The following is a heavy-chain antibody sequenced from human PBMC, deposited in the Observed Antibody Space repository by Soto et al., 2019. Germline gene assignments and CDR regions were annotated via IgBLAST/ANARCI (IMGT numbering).Heavy chain of an antibody. J-gene: IGHJ4*02. CDR2: ISYDGSNK. V-gene: IGHV3-30*18. D-gene: IGHD6-19*01. CDR1: GFTFSGYG. CDR3: AKVSKWSDSSGPLV. Sequence: AGSLRLSCAASGFTFSGYGMDWVRQAPGKGLEWVAVISYDGSNKYYADSVKGRFTISRDNSKNTLYLQMNSLRAEDTAVYYCAKVSKWSDSSGPLVWGQGTLVTVSS.